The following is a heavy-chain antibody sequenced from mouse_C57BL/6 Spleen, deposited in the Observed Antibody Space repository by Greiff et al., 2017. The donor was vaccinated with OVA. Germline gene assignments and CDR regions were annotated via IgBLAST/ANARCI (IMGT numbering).Heavy chain of an antibody. CDR3: APHYDYDGYAMDY. D-gene: IGHD2-4*01. Sequence: VQLQQSGPELVKPGASVKLSCKASGYTFTSYDINWVKPRPGQGLEWIGWIYPRDGSTKYNEKFKGQATLTVDTSSSTAYMEIHSLTSEDSAVYFCAPHYDYDGYAMDYWGQGTSVTVSS. V-gene: IGHV1-85*01. CDR1: GYTFTSYD. J-gene: IGHJ4*01. CDR2: IYPRDGST.